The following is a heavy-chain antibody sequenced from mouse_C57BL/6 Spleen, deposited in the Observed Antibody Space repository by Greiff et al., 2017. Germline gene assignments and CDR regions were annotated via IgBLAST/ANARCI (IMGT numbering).Heavy chain of an antibody. CDR2: INPNNGGT. CDR1: GYTFTDYY. Sequence: EVQLQQSGPELVKPGASVKISCKASGYTFTDYYMNWVKQSHGKSLEWIGDINPNNGGTSYNQKFKGKATLTVDKSSSTAYMELRSLTSEDSAVYYCARLDGKPYYYAMDYWGQGTSVTVSS. J-gene: IGHJ4*01. D-gene: IGHD2-1*01. V-gene: IGHV1-26*01. CDR3: ARLDGKPYYYAMDY.